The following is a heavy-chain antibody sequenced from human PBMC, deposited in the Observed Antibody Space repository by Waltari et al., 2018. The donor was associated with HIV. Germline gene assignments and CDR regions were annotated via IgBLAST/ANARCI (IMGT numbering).Heavy chain of an antibody. CDR2: IKDDGRST. CDR1: GFNFNRYY. D-gene: IGHD3-3*01. Sequence: EVQLVESGGGLVQPGGSLRLSCAASGFNFNRYYMYWVRQVPGKGVVWVSRIKDDGRSTAHADSVKGRFTISRDNAKNTLYLQMNSLRAEDTAIYYCVGDNRKYDADYWGQGILVTVSS. J-gene: IGHJ4*02. CDR3: VGDNRKYDADY. V-gene: IGHV3-74*01.